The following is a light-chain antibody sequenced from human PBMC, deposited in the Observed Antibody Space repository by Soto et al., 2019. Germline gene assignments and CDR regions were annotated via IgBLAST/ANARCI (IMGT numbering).Light chain of an antibody. V-gene: IGKV3D-20*02. Sequence: EIVMTQSQRTVALSTGERATXSCRASQSVNSNYLAWHQQKPGQAPRLLIYGVSSRATGIPDRFSGSGSGTDFALTFSRLEPEDFALYYCQQRSKCPITFGQGRRMEIK. CDR1: QSVNSNY. J-gene: IGKJ5*01. CDR2: GVS. CDR3: QQRSKCPIT.